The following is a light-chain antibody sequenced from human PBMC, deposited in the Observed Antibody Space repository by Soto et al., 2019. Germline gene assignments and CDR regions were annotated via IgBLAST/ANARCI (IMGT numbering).Light chain of an antibody. J-gene: IGKJ3*01. Sequence: EIVMTQSPATLSVSPGERATLSCRASQSVSSNLAWYQQKPGQAPRLLIYGASSRATGVPARFSGSGSGTEFTLTISSLQSEDFALYYCQQHNNLPFTFGPGTKVDI. CDR1: QSVSSN. CDR3: QQHNNLPFT. CDR2: GAS. V-gene: IGKV3-15*01.